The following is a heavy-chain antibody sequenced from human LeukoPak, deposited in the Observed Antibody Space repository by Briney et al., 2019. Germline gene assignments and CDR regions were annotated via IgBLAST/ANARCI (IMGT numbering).Heavy chain of an antibody. D-gene: IGHD2-2*01. CDR3: ARANPPALYCSSTSCYSRFDY. J-gene: IGHJ4*02. CDR1: GYTFTSYG. CDR2: ISAYSGNT. Sequence: GASVKVSCKASGYTFTSYGISWVRQAPGQGLEWMGWISAYSGNTNYAQKPQGRVTMTTDTSTSTAYMELRSLRSDDTAVYYCARANPPALYCSSTSCYSRFDYWGQGTLVTVSS. V-gene: IGHV1-18*01.